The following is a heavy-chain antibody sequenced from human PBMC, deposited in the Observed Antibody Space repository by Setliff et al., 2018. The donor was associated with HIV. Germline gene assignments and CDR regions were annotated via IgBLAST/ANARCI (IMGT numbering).Heavy chain of an antibody. CDR2: IYTSGST. D-gene: IGHD1-7*01. J-gene: IGHJ6*03. CDR1: GGSISSYY. V-gene: IGHV4-59*01. CDR3: ARGDGTKYYYYYYMDV. Sequence: KTSETLSLTCTVSGGSISSYYWSWIRQPPGKGLEWIGSIYTSGSTNYNPSLKSRVTISVDTSKNQFSLKLSSVTAADTAVYYCARGDGTKYYYYYYMDVWGKGTTVTVSS.